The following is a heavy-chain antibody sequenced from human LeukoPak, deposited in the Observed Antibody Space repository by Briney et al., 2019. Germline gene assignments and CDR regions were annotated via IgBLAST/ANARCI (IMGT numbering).Heavy chain of an antibody. J-gene: IGHJ6*03. CDR1: GYTFTSYY. CDR2: IIPIFGTA. V-gene: IGHV1-69*06. CDR3: ARALSGSYSILPYYYYYMDV. D-gene: IGHD1-26*01. Sequence: ASVKVSCKASGYTFTSYYMHWVRQAPGQGLEWMGGIIPIFGTANYAQKFQGRVTITADKSTSTAYMELSSLRSEGTAVYYCARALSGSYSILPYYYYYMDVWGKGTTVTVSS.